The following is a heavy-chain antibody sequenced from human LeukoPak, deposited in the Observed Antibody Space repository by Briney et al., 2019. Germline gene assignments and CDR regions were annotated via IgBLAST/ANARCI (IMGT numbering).Heavy chain of an antibody. CDR2: ISSSGSTI. CDR1: GFTFSSYE. Sequence: GGSLRLSCAASGFTFSSYEMNWVRQAPGKGLEWVSYISSSGSTIYYADSVKGRFTISRDNAKNSLYLQMNSLRAEDTAVYYCARGRIMVVTAFDYWGQGTLVTVSS. V-gene: IGHV3-48*03. J-gene: IGHJ4*02. CDR3: ARGRIMVVTAFDY. D-gene: IGHD2-21*02.